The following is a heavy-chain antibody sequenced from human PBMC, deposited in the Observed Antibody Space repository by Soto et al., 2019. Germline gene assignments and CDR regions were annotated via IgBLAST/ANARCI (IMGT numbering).Heavy chain of an antibody. J-gene: IGHJ5*02. CDR2: ISAYNGNT. CDR3: ARSASMPQSDNWFDP. CDR1: GYTFTSYG. Sequence: QVQLVQSGAEVKKPGASVKVSCKASGYTFTSYGISWVRQAPGQGLERMGWISAYNGNTNYAQKLQGRVTMTTDTSTSTAYMELRSLRSDDTAVYYCARSASMPQSDNWFDPWGQGTLVTVSS. D-gene: IGHD2-2*01. V-gene: IGHV1-18*01.